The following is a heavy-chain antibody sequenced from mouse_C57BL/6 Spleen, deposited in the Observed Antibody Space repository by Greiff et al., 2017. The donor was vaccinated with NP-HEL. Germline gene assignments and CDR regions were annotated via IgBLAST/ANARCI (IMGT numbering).Heavy chain of an antibody. V-gene: IGHV1-15*01. J-gene: IGHJ4*01. CDR3: TRSYGSSFYAMDY. CDR2: IDPETGGT. D-gene: IGHD1-1*01. Sequence: QVQLQQSGAELVRPGASVTLSCKASGYTFTDYEMHWVKQTPVHGLEWIGAIDPETGGTAYNQKFKGKAILTAAKSSSTAYMELRSLTSEDSAVYYCTRSYGSSFYAMDYWGQGTSVTVSS. CDR1: GYTFTDYE.